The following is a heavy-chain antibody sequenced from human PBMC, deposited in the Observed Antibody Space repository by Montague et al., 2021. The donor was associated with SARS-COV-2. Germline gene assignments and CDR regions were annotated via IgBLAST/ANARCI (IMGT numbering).Heavy chain of an antibody. J-gene: IGHJ4*02. D-gene: IGHD3-22*01. CDR2: IKSDGSRI. V-gene: IGHV3-74*01. CDR1: GFTFSSHW. CDR3: ARGVLSESSVGEDY. Sequence: PRLSCAASGFTFSSHWMYWVRQAPGKGLMWVSRIKSDGSRIYYADSVKGRFTISRDNAKNMLYLQMNNLKAEDTAVYYCARGVLSESSVGEDYWGQGTLVTVSS.